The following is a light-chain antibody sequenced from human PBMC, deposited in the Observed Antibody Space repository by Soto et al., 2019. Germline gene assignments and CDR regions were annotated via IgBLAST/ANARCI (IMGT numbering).Light chain of an antibody. V-gene: IGKV1-33*01. J-gene: IGKJ3*01. CDR1: QGITHY. Sequence: DIQMTQSPSSLYASVGDTVTITCQATQGITHYLNWYQQKPGKAPRLLISAASTLEVGVPSRFRGGGSGTHFTFTISSLPPEDTAIYYCQQYDGFPLTFGPGTTVGIK. CDR2: AAS. CDR3: QQYDGFPLT.